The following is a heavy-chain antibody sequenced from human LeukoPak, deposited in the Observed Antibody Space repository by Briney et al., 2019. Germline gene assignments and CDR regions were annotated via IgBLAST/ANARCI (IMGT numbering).Heavy chain of an antibody. CDR3: ARDVYYYDSSAYYYFDY. CDR2: ISAYNGNT. CDR1: GYTFTSNG. Sequence: ASVKVSCKASGYTFTSNGISWVRQAPGQGLEWMGWISAYNGNTNYAQKVQGRVTMTTDTSTCTAYMELRSLRSDDTAMYYCARDVYYYDSSAYYYFDYWGQGTLVAVSS. D-gene: IGHD3-22*01. J-gene: IGHJ4*02. V-gene: IGHV1-18*01.